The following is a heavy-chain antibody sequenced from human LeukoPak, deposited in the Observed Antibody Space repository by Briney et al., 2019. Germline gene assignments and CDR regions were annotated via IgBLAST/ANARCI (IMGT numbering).Heavy chain of an antibody. V-gene: IGHV3-23*01. D-gene: IGHD2-21*02. CDR2: ISVSGGTI. CDR1: GFTLSSYA. CDR3: AREVVTASCFDY. Sequence: PGGSLRLSCAASGFTLSSYAMSWVRQAPGKGLEWVSSISVSGGTIYYADSVKGRFTISRDNSKKQLYLQMNSLRAEDTAAYYCAREVVTASCFDYWGQGTLVTVSS. J-gene: IGHJ4*02.